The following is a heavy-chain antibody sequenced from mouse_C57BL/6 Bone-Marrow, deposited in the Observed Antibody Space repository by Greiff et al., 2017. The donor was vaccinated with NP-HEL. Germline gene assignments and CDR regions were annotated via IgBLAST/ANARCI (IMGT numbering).Heavy chain of an antibody. CDR3: ARDAGNYPYYFDY. J-gene: IGHJ2*01. D-gene: IGHD2-1*01. CDR1: GYTFTNYG. CDR2: IYPNSGST. V-gene: IGHV1-81*01. Sequence: QVQLQQSGAELAKPGASVKLSCKASGYTFTNYGIGWVKQSTGQGLEWIGEIYPNSGSTYYNEKFKGKATLTADKSSSTAYMELRSLTSEDSAVYVCARDAGNYPYYFDYWGQGTTLTVSS.